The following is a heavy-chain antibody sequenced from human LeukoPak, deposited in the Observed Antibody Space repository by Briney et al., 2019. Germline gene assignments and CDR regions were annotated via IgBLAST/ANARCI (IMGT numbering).Heavy chain of an antibody. Sequence: PSETLSLTCAVYGGSFSGYYWSWIRQPPGKGLEWIREINHSGSTNYNPSLKSRVTISVDTSKNQFSLKLSSVTAADTAVYYCSVVVMNYWGQGTLVTVSS. CDR2: INHSGST. J-gene: IGHJ4*02. CDR1: GGSFSGYY. CDR3: SVVVMNY. D-gene: IGHD3-22*01. V-gene: IGHV4-34*01.